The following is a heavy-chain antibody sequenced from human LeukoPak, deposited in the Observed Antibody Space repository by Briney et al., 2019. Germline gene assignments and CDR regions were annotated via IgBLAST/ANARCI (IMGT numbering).Heavy chain of an antibody. CDR2: INHSGST. J-gene: IGHJ2*01. CDR3: ARGAAVAALYWYFDL. Sequence: SETLSLTCAVYGGSFSGYYWSWIRQPPGKGLEWIGEINHSGSTNYNPSLKSRVTISVDTSKNQFSLKLSSVTAADTAVYHCARGAAVAALYWYFDLWGRGTLVTVSS. V-gene: IGHV4-34*01. D-gene: IGHD6-19*01. CDR1: GGSFSGYY.